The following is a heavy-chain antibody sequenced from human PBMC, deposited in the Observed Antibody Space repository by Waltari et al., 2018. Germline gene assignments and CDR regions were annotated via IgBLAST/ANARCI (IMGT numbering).Heavy chain of an antibody. Sequence: VQLQESGPGLVKPSETLSLTCTVSGGSIRNYYWSWIRQPAGKGLEWIGHIYFTGNTDSNPSLTSRVTMSVDTSTNQFSLKLSSVTAADTAVYYCARDQSYWFDYWGQGTLVTVSS. D-gene: IGHD1-26*01. CDR2: IYFTGNT. CDR3: ARDQSYWFDY. J-gene: IGHJ4*02. CDR1: GGSIRNYY. V-gene: IGHV4-4*07.